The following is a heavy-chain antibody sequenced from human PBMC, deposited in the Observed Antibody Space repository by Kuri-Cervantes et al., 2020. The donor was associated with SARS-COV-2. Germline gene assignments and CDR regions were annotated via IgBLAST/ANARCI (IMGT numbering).Heavy chain of an antibody. CDR2: IIPIFGTA. D-gene: IGHD4-17*01. J-gene: IGHJ4*02. CDR3: AWLTDYGVPFDY. V-gene: IGHV1-69*13. Sequence: SVKVSCKASGGTFSSYAISWVRQAPGQGLEWMGRIIPIFGTANYAQKFQGRVAITADEPTSTAYMELSSLRSEDTAVYYCAWLTDYGVPFDYWGRGTLVTVSS. CDR1: GGTFSSYA.